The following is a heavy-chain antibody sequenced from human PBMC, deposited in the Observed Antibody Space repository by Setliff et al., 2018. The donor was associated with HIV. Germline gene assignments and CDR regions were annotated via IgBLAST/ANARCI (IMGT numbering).Heavy chain of an antibody. CDR1: GGSFSAYH. CDR3: ARKGEASSSFPYYYHYGLDV. Sequence: SETLSLTCAVYGGSFSAYHWSWIRQTPGKGLEWLGEINHSGSTAYNLALNSRVTISVDTSENQFSLKVNSVTAADTAMYYCARKGEASSSFPYYYHYGLDVWGQGTPVTVSS. D-gene: IGHD6-6*01. J-gene: IGHJ6*02. CDR2: INHSGST. V-gene: IGHV4-34*01.